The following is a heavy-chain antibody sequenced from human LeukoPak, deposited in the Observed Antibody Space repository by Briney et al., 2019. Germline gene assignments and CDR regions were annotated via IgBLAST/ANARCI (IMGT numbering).Heavy chain of an antibody. Sequence: PGGSLRLSCAASGFTFSSYAMSWVRQAPGKGLEWASAISGSGGSTYYADSVKGRFTISRDNSKNTLYLQMNSLRAEDTAVYYCAGRELRYYYYGMDVWGQGTTVTVSS. V-gene: IGHV3-23*01. D-gene: IGHD1-26*01. CDR1: GFTFSSYA. CDR2: ISGSGGST. J-gene: IGHJ6*02. CDR3: AGRELRYYYYGMDV.